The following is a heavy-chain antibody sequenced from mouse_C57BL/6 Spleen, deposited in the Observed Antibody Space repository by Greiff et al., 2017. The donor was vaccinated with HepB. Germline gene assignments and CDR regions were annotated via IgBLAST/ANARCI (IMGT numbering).Heavy chain of an antibody. Sequence: VQLQESGAELARPGASVKMSCKASGYTFTSYTMHWVKQRPGQGLEWIGYINPSSGYTKYNQKFKDKATLTADKSSSTAYMQLSSLTSEDSAVYYCARSVYDGGFDYWGQGTTLTVSS. V-gene: IGHV1-4*01. CDR3: ARSVYDGGFDY. D-gene: IGHD2-3*01. J-gene: IGHJ2*01. CDR1: GYTFTSYT. CDR2: INPSSGYT.